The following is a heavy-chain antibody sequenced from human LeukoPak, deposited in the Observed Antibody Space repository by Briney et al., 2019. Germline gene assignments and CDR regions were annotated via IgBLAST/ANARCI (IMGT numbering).Heavy chain of an antibody. CDR3: ARTNAFGN. J-gene: IGHJ3*02. CDR2: IYYTGTT. V-gene: IGHV4-59*01. Sequence: SENLSRTCTVSGGSLSGDYWNWIRQPPGLGLEWIGYIYYTGTTDYSPSLKSRVTISLDMSKNQFSLKLRSVTAADTAVYYCARTNAFGNRGQGTMVTVSS. CDR1: GGSLSGDY.